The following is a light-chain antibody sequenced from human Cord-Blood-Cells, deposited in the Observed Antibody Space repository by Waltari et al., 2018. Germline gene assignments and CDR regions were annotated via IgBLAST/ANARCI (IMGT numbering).Light chain of an antibody. CDR1: SSNIGNNY. Sequence: QSVLTQPPSVSAAPGQKVTISCSGSSSNIGNNYVSWYQQLPGTAPTRLIQDNNTRPSGSPDQFSGSKSGTSATLGITGLQTGDEADYYCGTWDSSLSAYVFGTGTKVTVL. J-gene: IGLJ1*01. CDR2: DNN. CDR3: GTWDSSLSAYV. V-gene: IGLV1-51*01.